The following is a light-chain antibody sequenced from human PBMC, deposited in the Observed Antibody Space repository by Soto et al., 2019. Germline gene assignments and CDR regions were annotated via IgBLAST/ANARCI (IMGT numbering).Light chain of an antibody. CDR2: LNSDGSH. CDR3: QTWGTGTVV. V-gene: IGLV4-69*01. J-gene: IGLJ2*01. Sequence: QSVPTQSPSASASLGASVKLTCTLSSGHSSYAIAWHQQQPEKGPRYLMKLNSDGSHSKGDGIPDRFSGSSSGAERYLTISSLQSEDEADYYCQTWGTGTVVFGGGTKVTVL. CDR1: SGHSSYA.